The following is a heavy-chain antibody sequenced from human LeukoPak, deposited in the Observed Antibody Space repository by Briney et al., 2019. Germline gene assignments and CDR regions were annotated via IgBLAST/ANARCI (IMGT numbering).Heavy chain of an antibody. CDR1: GFTFSNNW. CDR3: ARRGGSSSRRSPIDY. Sequence: GGSLRLSCTASGFTFSNNWMTWVRQAPGKGPEWVANIKQDGSQRYYVDSVRGRFTISRDNAKHSLFLQMNGLRAEDTAVYYCARRGGSSSRRSPIDYWGQGTLVTVSS. V-gene: IGHV3-7*01. D-gene: IGHD6-6*01. J-gene: IGHJ4*02. CDR2: IKQDGSQR.